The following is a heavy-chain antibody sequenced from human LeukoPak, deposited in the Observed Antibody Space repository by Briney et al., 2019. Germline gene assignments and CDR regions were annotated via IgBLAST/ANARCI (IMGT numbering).Heavy chain of an antibody. CDR1: GGSFSGYY. CDR3: ARHAVLWFGELYLRYYYYMDV. Sequence: NPSETLSLTCAVYGGSFSGYYWSWIRQPPGKGLEWIGEINHSGSTNYNPSLKSRVTISVDTSKNQFSLKLSSVTAADTAVYYCARHAVLWFGELYLRYYYYMDVWGKGTTVTISS. D-gene: IGHD3-10*01. CDR2: INHSGST. V-gene: IGHV4-34*01. J-gene: IGHJ6*03.